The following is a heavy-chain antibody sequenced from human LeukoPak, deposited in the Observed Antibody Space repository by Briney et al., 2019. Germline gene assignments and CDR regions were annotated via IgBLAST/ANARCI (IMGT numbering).Heavy chain of an antibody. CDR2: IYYSGST. CDR1: GVSISSYY. V-gene: IGHV4-59*08. D-gene: IGHD4-17*01. CDR3: ARQGYGGNYYYGMDV. Sequence: SETLSLTCTVSGVSISSYYWSWIRQPPGKGLEWMGYIYYSGSTNYNPSLKSRVTISVDTSKNQFSLKLSSVTAADTAVYYCARQGYGGNYYYGMDVWGQGTTVTVSS. J-gene: IGHJ6*02.